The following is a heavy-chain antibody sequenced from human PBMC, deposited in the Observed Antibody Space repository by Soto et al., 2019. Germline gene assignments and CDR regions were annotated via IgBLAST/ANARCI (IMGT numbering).Heavy chain of an antibody. V-gene: IGHV1-69*13. CDR1: GGTFSSYA. D-gene: IGHD3-3*01. CDR2: IIPIFGTA. CDR3: ARTPPDFWSGYYKGEDYYYGMDV. J-gene: IGHJ6*02. Sequence: GASVKVSCKASGGTFSSYAISWVRQAPGQGLEWTGGIIPIFGTANYAQKFQGRVTITADESTSTAYMELSSLRSEDTAVYYCARTPPDFWSGYYKGEDYYYGMDVWGQGTKVTVSS.